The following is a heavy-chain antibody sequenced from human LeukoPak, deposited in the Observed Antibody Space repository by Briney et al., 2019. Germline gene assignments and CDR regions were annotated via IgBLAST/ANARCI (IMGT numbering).Heavy chain of an antibody. CDR3: ARHLSGSYSGLDY. CDR1: GGSISSSSDY. CDR2: IYYSRST. J-gene: IGHJ4*02. Sequence: SETLSLTCTVSGGSISSSSDYWGWIRQPPGKGLEWIGSIYYSRSTYYNPSLKSRVTISVDTSKNQFSLKLSSVTAADTAVYYCARHLSGSYSGLDYWGQGTLVTVSS. D-gene: IGHD1-26*01. V-gene: IGHV4-39*01.